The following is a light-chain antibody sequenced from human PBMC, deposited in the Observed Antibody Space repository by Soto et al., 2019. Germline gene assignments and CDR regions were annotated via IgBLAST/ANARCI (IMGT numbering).Light chain of an antibody. CDR3: SSYTTSNTLV. J-gene: IGLJ3*02. CDR1: SSDVGGYNY. Sequence: QSVLTQPASVSGSPGQSITISCTGTSSDVGGYNYVSWYQQHPGKAPKLMIYEVSNRPSGVSNRFSGSKSDNTAYLTISGLQAEDEADYYCSSYTTSNTLVLGGGTKLTVL. V-gene: IGLV2-14*01. CDR2: EVS.